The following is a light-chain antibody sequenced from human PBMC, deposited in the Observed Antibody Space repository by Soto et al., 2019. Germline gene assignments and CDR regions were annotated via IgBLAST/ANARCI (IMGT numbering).Light chain of an antibody. Sequence: EIVLTQSPGTLSLSPGERATLSCRASQSVNIRYLAWYQQKPGQAPRLLIYGASSRAAGIPDRFSGSGSGTDFTLTISRLEPEDFAVYYCQQYGSSPPRTFGQGTKVEIK. J-gene: IGKJ1*01. CDR3: QQYGSSPPRT. CDR1: QSVNIRY. CDR2: GAS. V-gene: IGKV3-20*01.